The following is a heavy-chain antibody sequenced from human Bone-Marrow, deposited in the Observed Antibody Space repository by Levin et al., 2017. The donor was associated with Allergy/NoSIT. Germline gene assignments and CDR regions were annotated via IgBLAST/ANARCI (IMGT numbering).Heavy chain of an antibody. D-gene: IGHD3-3*01. CDR2: IGGSGYST. CDR1: GFTFSDYA. Sequence: GGSLRLSCAASGFTFSDYAMNWVRQAPGKGLEWVSGIGGSGYSTHYADSVKGRFTISRDNSKNTLYLQMDSLRDEDTAIYYCAKEGTRLRCLGNMDWFDPWGQGTLVTVSS. V-gene: IGHV3-23*01. J-gene: IGHJ5*02. CDR3: AKEGTRLRCLGNMDWFDP.